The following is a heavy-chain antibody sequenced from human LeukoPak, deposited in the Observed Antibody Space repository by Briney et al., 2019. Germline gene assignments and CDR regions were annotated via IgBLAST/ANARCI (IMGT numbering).Heavy chain of an antibody. D-gene: IGHD6-19*01. CDR3: ARHGWLGVGGWY. CDR2: INYSGST. V-gene: IGHV4-59*08. CDR1: GGSISSYY. Sequence: SETLSLTCTVSGGSISSYYWSWIRQPPGKGLEWIGYINYSGSTNYNPSLKSRVTISVDTSKNQFSLELRSVTAADTAVYSCARHGWLGVGGWYWGQGTLVTVSS. J-gene: IGHJ4*02.